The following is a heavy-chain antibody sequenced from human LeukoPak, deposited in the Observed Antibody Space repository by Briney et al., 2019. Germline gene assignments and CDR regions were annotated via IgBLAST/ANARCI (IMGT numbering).Heavy chain of an antibody. CDR2: IYHTGST. CDR1: GYSISSGYY. Sequence: PSETLSLTCTVSGYSISSGYYWGWIRQPPGKGLEWIGTIYHTGSTYYNPSLKSRVTISLDTSKNQFSLKLSSVTAADTAVYYCARGLGTNYYYMDVWGKGTTVTVSS. J-gene: IGHJ6*03. V-gene: IGHV4-38-2*02. CDR3: ARGLGTNYYYMDV. D-gene: IGHD4-11*01.